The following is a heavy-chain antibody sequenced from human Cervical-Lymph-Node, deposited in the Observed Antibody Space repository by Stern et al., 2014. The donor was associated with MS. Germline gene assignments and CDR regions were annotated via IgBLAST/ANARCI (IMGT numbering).Heavy chain of an antibody. V-gene: IGHV2-70*04. J-gene: IGHJ4*02. CDR3: ARMGDSSGYGFDY. CDR2: IYWDDDK. Sequence: QVTLRESGPALVKPTQTLTLTCTFSGFPLSTSGMRVSWIRQPPGKALEWLARIYWDDDKLYSTSLKSRLTRSKDTSKNQVVLSLTNMDPVDTATYYCARMGDSSGYGFDYWGQGTLVTVSS. CDR1: GFPLSTSGMR. D-gene: IGHD3-22*01.